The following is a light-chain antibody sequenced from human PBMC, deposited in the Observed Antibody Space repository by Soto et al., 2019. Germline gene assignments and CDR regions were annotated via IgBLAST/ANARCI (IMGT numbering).Light chain of an antibody. Sequence: QSALTQPRSVSGSPGQSVTISCTGTSSDVGGYKYVSWHQQHPGRAPKLMIYDVSERPSGVPDRFSGSKSGNTASLTISGLQAEDEADYYCCSYAGSYTDVFGTGTKLTVL. CDR3: CSYAGSYTDV. CDR2: DVS. J-gene: IGLJ1*01. CDR1: SSDVGGYKY. V-gene: IGLV2-11*01.